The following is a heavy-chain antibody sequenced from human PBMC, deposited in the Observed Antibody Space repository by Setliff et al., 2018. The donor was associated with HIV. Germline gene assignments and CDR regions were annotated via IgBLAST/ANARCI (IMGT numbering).Heavy chain of an antibody. CDR1: GSSISGHF. D-gene: IGHD6-6*01. CDR3: ARVAPEYSSSSQAFDI. CDR2: VYTTGST. Sequence: KPSETLSLTCTVSGSSISGHFWTWIRQPPGKGLEWIGYVYTTGSTNYNHSLTIRVTITVDTSKNKFSLKMMSVTAADTAVYYCARVAPEYSSSSQAFDIWGQGTKVTVSS. J-gene: IGHJ3*02. V-gene: IGHV4-59*11.